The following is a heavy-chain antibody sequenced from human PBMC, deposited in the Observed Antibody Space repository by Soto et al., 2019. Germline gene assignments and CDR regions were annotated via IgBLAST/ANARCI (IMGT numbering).Heavy chain of an antibody. CDR1: GYTFTGYY. D-gene: IGHD4-4*01. J-gene: IGHJ4*02. Sequence: ASVNVSCKASGYTFTGYYMHWVRQAPGQGLEWMGWINPNSGGTNYAQKFQGWVTMTRDTSISTAYMELSRLRSDDTAVYYCARGTGDYSIPFDYWGQGTLVTVSS. CDR3: ARGTGDYSIPFDY. CDR2: INPNSGGT. V-gene: IGHV1-2*04.